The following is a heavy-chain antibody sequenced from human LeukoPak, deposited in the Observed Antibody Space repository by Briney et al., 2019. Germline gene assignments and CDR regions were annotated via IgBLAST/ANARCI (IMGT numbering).Heavy chain of an antibody. CDR2: INPSGGST. D-gene: IGHD1-26*01. CDR1: GYTFTGYY. Sequence: GASVKVSCKASGYTFTGYYMHWVRQAPGQGLEWMGIINPSGGSTSYAQKFQGRVTMTRDMSTSTVYMELSSLRSEDTAVYYCARDLSYSGSYALLSAFDYWGQGTLVTVSS. V-gene: IGHV1-46*01. CDR3: ARDLSYSGSYALLSAFDY. J-gene: IGHJ4*02.